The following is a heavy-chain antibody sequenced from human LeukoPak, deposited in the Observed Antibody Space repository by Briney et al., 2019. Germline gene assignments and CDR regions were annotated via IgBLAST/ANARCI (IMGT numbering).Heavy chain of an antibody. Sequence: GRSLRLSCAASGFTFSSYAMSWVRQAPGKGLEWVSAISGSGGSTYYADSVKGRFTISRDNSKNTLYLQMNSLRAEDTAVYYCARLDTAMATLDYWGQGTLVTVSS. CDR1: GFTFSSYA. V-gene: IGHV3-23*01. CDR3: ARLDTAMATLDY. D-gene: IGHD5-18*01. J-gene: IGHJ4*02. CDR2: ISGSGGST.